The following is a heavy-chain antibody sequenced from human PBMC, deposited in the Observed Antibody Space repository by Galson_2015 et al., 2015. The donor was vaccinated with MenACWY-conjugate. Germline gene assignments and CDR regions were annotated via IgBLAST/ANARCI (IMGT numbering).Heavy chain of an antibody. D-gene: IGHD3-16*01. CDR3: TTDMLGAYHLPPEVKYYFYGLSF. J-gene: IGHJ6*02. Sequence: SLRLSCAASGFNFTDAWMTWVRQAPGKGLEWVGRLKSKSDGGTADFAAPVKGRFSISGDDSKKTLYLQMNSLKTDDTAVYYCTTDMLGAYHLPPEVKYYFYGLSFWGQGTTVTVSS. V-gene: IGHV3-15*01. CDR1: GFNFTDAW. CDR2: LKSKSDGGTA.